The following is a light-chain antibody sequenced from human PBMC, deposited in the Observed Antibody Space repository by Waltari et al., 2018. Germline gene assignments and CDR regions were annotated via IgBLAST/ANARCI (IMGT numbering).Light chain of an antibody. J-gene: IGLJ1*01. Sequence: QSGLTQPASVSGSPGQSITISCTGTNSDIGGYNYVSWYQQHPGKAPKLMIYDVSMRPSGGSIRFSGSKPRNTASLTISGLQPDDKADYYCSSYPISATYVFGTGTKGTVL. CDR1: NSDIGGYNY. CDR2: DVS. CDR3: SSYPISATYV. V-gene: IGLV2-14*03.